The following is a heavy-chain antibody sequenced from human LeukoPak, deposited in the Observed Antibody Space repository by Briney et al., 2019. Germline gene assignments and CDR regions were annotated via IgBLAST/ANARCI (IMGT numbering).Heavy chain of an antibody. J-gene: IGHJ4*02. D-gene: IGHD2-15*01. V-gene: IGHV4-34*01. CDR2: INHSGST. Sequence: PSETLSLTCAVYGGSFSRYYWSWIRQPPGKGLEWIGEINHSGSTNYNPSLKSRVTISVDTSKNQFSLKLSSVTAADTAVYYCASLGYCSGGSCYSDYWDQGTLVTVSS. CDR3: ASLGYCSGGSCYSDY. CDR1: GGSFSRYY.